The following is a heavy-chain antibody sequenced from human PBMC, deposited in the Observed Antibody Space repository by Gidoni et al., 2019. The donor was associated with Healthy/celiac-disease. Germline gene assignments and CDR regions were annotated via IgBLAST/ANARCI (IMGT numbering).Heavy chain of an antibody. Sequence: EVQLVESGGGLVQPGGSLRLSCAASGFTFSSYWMIWVRQAPGKGLEWVANIKQDGSEEYYVDSVKGRFTISRDNAKNSLYLQMNSLRAEDTAVYYCARDLRLSIAAAGTFYYYYGMDVWGQGTTVTVSS. D-gene: IGHD6-13*01. CDR1: GFTFSSYW. CDR2: IKQDGSEE. V-gene: IGHV3-7*04. J-gene: IGHJ6*02. CDR3: ARDLRLSIAAAGTFYYYYGMDV.